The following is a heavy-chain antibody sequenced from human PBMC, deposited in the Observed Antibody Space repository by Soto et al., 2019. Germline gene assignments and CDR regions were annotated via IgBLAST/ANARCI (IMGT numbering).Heavy chain of an antibody. J-gene: IGHJ3*02. CDR2: IYYSGST. CDR3: ASPYYYDSSGDAFDI. V-gene: IGHV4-39*01. CDR1: GGSISSSSYY. D-gene: IGHD3-22*01. Sequence: QLQLQESGPGLVKPSETLSLTCTVSGGSISSSSYYWGWIRQPPGKGLEWIGSIYYSGSTYYNPSLKSRVTISVDTSKNQFSLKLSSVTAADTAVYYCASPYYYDSSGDAFDIWGQGTMVTVSS.